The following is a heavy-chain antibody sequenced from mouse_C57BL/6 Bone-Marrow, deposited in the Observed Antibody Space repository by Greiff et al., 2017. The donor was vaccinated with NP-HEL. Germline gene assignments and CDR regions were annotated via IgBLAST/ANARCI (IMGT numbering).Heavy chain of an antibody. CDR2: IWTGGGT. V-gene: IGHV2-9-1*01. CDR3: ARESVYDGYYPAWFAY. CDR1: GFSLTSYA. Sequence: VKLEESGPGLVAPSQSLSITCTVSGFSLTSYAISWVRQPPGKGLEWLGVIWTGGGTNYNSAPKSRLSISKDNSKSQVFLKMNSLQTDDTARYYCARESVYDGYYPAWFAYWGQGTLVTVSA. J-gene: IGHJ3*01. D-gene: IGHD2-3*01.